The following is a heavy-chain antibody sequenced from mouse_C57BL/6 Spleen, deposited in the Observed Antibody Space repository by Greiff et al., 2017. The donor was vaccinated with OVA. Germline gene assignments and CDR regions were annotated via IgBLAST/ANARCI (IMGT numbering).Heavy chain of an antibody. CDR3: ARPIYDGYSYYFDY. CDR1: GDAFSSYW. CDR2: IYPGDGDT. Sequence: QVQLKESGAELVKPGASVKISCKASGDAFSSYWMNWVKQRPGKGLEWIGQIYPGDGDTNYNGKFKGKATLTADKSSSTAYMQLSSLTSEDSAVYFCARPIYDGYSYYFDYWGQGTTLTVSS. D-gene: IGHD2-3*01. V-gene: IGHV1-80*01. J-gene: IGHJ2*01.